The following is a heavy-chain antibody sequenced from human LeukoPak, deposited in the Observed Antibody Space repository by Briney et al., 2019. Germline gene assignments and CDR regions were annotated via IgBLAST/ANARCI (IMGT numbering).Heavy chain of an antibody. V-gene: IGHV4-59*12. CDR3: ARDSYTRDNWFDP. D-gene: IGHD3-16*01. CDR2: IYYSGST. Sequence: SETLSLTCTVSGGSISSYYWSWIRQPPGKGLEWIGSIYYSGSTYYNPSLKSRVTISVDTSKNQFSLKLSSVTAADTAVYYCARDSYTRDNWFDPWGQGTLVTVSS. J-gene: IGHJ5*02. CDR1: GGSISSYY.